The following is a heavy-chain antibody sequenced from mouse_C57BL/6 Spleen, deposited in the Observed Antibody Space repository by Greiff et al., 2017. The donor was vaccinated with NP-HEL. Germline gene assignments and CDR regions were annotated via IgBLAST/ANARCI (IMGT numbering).Heavy chain of an antibody. J-gene: IGHJ2*01. CDR2: IPPNSGST. CDR3: AKEAYGNEDN. D-gene: IGHD2-10*02. V-gene: IGHV1-64*01. CDR1: GYTFTSYW. Sequence: LQQPGAELVTPGASVTLSCKASGYTFTSYWMHWVQQRPGPGLEWFGMIPPNSGSTNYNEKFKSKATLPVDKSSSTAYMQLSSLTSEDSAVYYCAKEAYGNEDNWGQGTTLTDSS.